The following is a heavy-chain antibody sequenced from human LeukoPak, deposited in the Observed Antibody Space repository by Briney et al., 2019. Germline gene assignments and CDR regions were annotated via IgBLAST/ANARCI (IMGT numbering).Heavy chain of an antibody. D-gene: IGHD3-22*01. CDR2: IKSRSNGGTT. V-gene: IGHV3-15*01. J-gene: IGHJ4*02. CDR3: TTEWGSGYYFDY. Sequence: PGGSLRLSCAASGFTFTNAWMSWVRQAPGKGLEWVGRIKSRSNGGTTGYAAPVTGRFIISGDDSKNTLYLQMNSLKTEDTGVYYCTTEWGSGYYFDYWGQGTLVTVSS. CDR1: GFTFTNAW.